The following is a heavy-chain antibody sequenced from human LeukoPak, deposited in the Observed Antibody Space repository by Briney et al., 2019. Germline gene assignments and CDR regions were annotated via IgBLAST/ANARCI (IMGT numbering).Heavy chain of an antibody. D-gene: IGHD2-2*01. CDR2: IYYSGST. V-gene: IGHV4-39*01. J-gene: IGHJ4*02. CDR1: GGSITSYY. Sequence: PSETLSLTCTVSGGSITSYYWGWIRQPPGRGLEWIGSIYYSGSTYYNPSLRSRVTISVDTSKNQFSLKLSSVTAADTAVYYCARLVAHFDYWGQGTLVTVSS. CDR3: ARLVAHFDY.